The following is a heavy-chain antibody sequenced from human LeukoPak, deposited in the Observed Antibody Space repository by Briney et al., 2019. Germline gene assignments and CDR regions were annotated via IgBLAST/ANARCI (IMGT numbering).Heavy chain of an antibody. J-gene: IGHJ4*02. CDR1: GGSISSYY. D-gene: IGHD6-13*01. Sequence: PSETLSLTCTVSGGSISSYYWSWIRQPPGKGLEWIGYIYTSGSTNYNPSLKSRVTISVDTSKNQFSLKLGSVTAADTAVYYCARLGSSHIAPPYFDYWGQGTLVTVSS. V-gene: IGHV4-4*09. CDR3: ARLGSSHIAPPYFDY. CDR2: IYTSGST.